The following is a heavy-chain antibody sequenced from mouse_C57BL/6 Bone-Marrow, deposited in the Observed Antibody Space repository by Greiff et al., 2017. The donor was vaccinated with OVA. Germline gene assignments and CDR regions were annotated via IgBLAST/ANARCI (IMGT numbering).Heavy chain of an antibody. J-gene: IGHJ2*01. Sequence: EVKLMESEGGLVQPGSSMKLSCTASGFTFSDYYMAWVRQVPEKGLEWVANINYDGSSTYYLDSLKSRFIISRDNAKNILYLQRSSLKSEDTATYDCARVTTAHYFDDWGQGTTLTVSS. CDR1: GFTFSDYY. CDR2: INYDGSST. V-gene: IGHV5-16*01. D-gene: IGHD1-2*01. CDR3: ARVTTAHYFDD.